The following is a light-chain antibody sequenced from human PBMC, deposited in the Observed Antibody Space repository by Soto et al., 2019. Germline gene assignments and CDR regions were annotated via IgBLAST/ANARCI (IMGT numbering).Light chain of an antibody. J-gene: IGKJ1*01. CDR2: DAS. V-gene: IGKV3-15*01. CDR1: QSVRSN. Sequence: EVVMTQSPVTLSVSPGERATLSCRASQSVRSNLAWYQQKPGQAPRLLMYDASTRATGIPARFSGSGSGTDFTLTISSLQPEDFATYYCQQSYSIPWTFGQGTKVAIK. CDR3: QQSYSIPWT.